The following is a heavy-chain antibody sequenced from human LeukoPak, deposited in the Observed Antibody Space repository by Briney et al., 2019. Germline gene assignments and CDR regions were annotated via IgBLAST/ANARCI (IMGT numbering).Heavy chain of an antibody. CDR1: GFTFGTHW. Sequence: PAGSLRLSCAASGFTFGTHWMHWVRQAPGKGLVWVSRINSAGRSTTYADSVKGRFTSSRDNAKNTLYLQMNSLTVEDTAVYYCARDLGYGSHYYYLDVWGTGTTLTLSS. CDR3: ARDLGYGSHYYYLDV. CDR2: INSAGRST. D-gene: IGHD5-12*01. V-gene: IGHV3-74*01. J-gene: IGHJ6*03.